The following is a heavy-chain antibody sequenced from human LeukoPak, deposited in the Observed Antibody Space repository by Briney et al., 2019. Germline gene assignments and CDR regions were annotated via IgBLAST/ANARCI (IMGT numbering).Heavy chain of an antibody. CDR2: IYWDDDE. J-gene: IGHJ3*02. Sequence: SGPTLVNPTQTLTLTCTFSGFSLSTSGVGVGWIRQPPGKALEWLALIYWDDDERYSPSLKSRLTITKDTSKNQVVLTMTNMDPVDTATYYCAHEWHYDSSGYYYVDAFDIWGQGTMVTVSS. D-gene: IGHD3-22*01. CDR3: AHEWHYDSSGYYYVDAFDI. CDR1: GFSLSTSGVG. V-gene: IGHV2-5*02.